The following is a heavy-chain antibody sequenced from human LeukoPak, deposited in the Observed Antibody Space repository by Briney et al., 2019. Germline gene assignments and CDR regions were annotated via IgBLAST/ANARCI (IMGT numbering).Heavy chain of an antibody. J-gene: IGHJ4*02. CDR3: ARDPIQYYYDSSGYSYFDY. CDR1: GFIFGDYA. D-gene: IGHD3-22*01. CDR2: IRSNAYGGTT. Sequence: PGGSLRLSCTASGFIFGDYAMSWVRQAPGKGLEWVGFIRSNAYGGTTQYAASVKGRFTISRDDSKSIAYLQMNSLKTEDTAVYYCARDPIQYYYDSSGYSYFDYWGQGTLVTVSS. V-gene: IGHV3-49*04.